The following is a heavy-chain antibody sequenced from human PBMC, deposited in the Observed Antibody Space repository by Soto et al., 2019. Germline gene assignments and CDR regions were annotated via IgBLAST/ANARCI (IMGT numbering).Heavy chain of an antibody. J-gene: IGHJ6*02. V-gene: IGHV1-69*13. CDR1: GGTFSSYA. Sequence: GASVKVSCKASGGTFSSYAISWVRQAPGQGLEWMGGIIPIFGTANYAQKFQGRVTITADESTSTAYMELSSLRSEDTAVYYCAERPGSGSYYEVADYYYYGMDVWGQGTTVTVSS. CDR2: IIPIFGTA. D-gene: IGHD3-10*01. CDR3: AERPGSGSYYEVADYYYYGMDV.